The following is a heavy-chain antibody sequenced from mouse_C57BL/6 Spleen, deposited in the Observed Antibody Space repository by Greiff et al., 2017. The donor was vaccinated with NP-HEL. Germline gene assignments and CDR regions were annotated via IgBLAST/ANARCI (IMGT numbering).Heavy chain of an antibody. V-gene: IGHV1-5*01. J-gene: IGHJ2*01. CDR2: IYPGNSDT. CDR1: GYTFTSYW. Sequence: EVQLQQSGTVLARPGASVKMSCKTSGYTFTSYWMHWVKQRPGQGLEWIGAIYPGNSDTSYNQKFKGKAKLTAVTSASTAYMERSSLTNEDSAVYYCTSYYGNQYYFDYWGQGTTLTVSS. D-gene: IGHD2-10*01. CDR3: TSYYGNQYYFDY.